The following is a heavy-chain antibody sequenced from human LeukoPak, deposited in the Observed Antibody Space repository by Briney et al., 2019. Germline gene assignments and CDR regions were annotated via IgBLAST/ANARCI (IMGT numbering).Heavy chain of an antibody. CDR1: GGSISSGGYY. D-gene: IGHD3-3*01. J-gene: IGHJ4*02. CDR3: ARVEKADFWSGIGYYFDY. Sequence: SETLSLTCTVSGGSISSGGYYWSWIRQHPGKGLEWIGYIYYSGSTYYNPSLKSRVTISVDTSKNQFPLKLSSVTAADTAVYYCARVEKADFWSGIGYYFDYWGQGTLVTVSS. V-gene: IGHV4-31*03. CDR2: IYYSGST.